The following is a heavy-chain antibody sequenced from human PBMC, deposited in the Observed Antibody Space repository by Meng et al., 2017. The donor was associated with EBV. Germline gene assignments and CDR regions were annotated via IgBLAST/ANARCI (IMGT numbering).Heavy chain of an antibody. D-gene: IGHD6-6*01. J-gene: IGHJ4*02. CDR1: GASVSGGTFH. V-gene: IGHV4-61*01. CDR2: IYDGGTT. CDR3: AKSSSSTPGVVDS. Sequence: QVQLQESGPGLVKSSATLSLTCTVSGASVSGGTFHWSWIRQPPGKELEWIGYIYDGGTTIYTPSLKSRVTIFLDTSRNQFSLGLRSVTTADTAVYYCAKSSSSTPGVVDSWGQGTLVTVSS.